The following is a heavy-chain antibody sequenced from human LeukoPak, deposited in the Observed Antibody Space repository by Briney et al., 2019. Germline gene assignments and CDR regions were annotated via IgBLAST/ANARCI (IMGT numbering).Heavy chain of an antibody. CDR1: GFAPSTSGVG. J-gene: IGHJ4*02. V-gene: IGHV2-5*02. CDR2: IHWDDDN. Sequence: SGPTLVNPTQTLTLTCTFAGFAPSTSGVGVGWIRQPPGKALEWLALIHWDDDNRYIPSLKSSLTLTKDTSNNQVALTITNMDAVNTATYYCAHIRGSGSPSAYFDYWGQGTLVTVSS. CDR3: AHIRGSGSPSAYFDY. D-gene: IGHD3-10*01.